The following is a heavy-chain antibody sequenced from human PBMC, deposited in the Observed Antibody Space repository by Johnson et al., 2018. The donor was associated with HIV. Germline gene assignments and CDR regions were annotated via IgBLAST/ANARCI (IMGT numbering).Heavy chain of an antibody. Sequence: QVQLVESGGGLVKPGGSLRLSCAASGFTFSDYYMSWIRQAPGKGLEWVSYISSSGNTIYYADPVKVRFTIPRDNAKNSLYLQMNSLRAGDTAVYNCARGRDSSGFNDAFDIWGQGTMVTVSS. CDR2: ISSSGNTI. J-gene: IGHJ3*02. CDR1: GFTFSDYY. CDR3: ARGRDSSGFNDAFDI. V-gene: IGHV3-11*04. D-gene: IGHD3-22*01.